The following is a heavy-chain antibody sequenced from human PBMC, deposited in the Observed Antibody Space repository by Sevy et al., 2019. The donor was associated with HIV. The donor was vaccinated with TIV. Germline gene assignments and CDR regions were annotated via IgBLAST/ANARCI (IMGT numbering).Heavy chain of an antibody. Sequence: SGTLSLTCAVSGYSISSGYYWGWIRHPPGKGLEWIWSIYHSGSTYYNPSLKSRVTISIDTSKNQFSLKLSSVTAADTAVYYCARVANGDFGYWGQGTLVTVSS. J-gene: IGHJ4*02. CDR3: ARVANGDFGY. CDR1: GYSISSGYY. V-gene: IGHV4-38-2*01. CDR2: IYHSGST. D-gene: IGHD4-17*01.